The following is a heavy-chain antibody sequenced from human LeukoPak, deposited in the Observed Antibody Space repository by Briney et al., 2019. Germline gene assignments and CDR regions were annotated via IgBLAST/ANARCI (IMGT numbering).Heavy chain of an antibody. V-gene: IGHV3-30*02. CDR2: IRYDGSNK. CDR1: GFTFSSYG. CDR3: AKEYIAAAGRWGYYMDV. J-gene: IGHJ6*03. D-gene: IGHD6-13*01. Sequence: GGSLRLSCAASGFTFSSYGMHWVRQAPGKGLEWVAFIRYDGSNKYYADSVKGRFTISRDNSKNTLYLQMNSLRAEDTALYYCAKEYIAAAGRWGYYMDVWGKGTTVTISS.